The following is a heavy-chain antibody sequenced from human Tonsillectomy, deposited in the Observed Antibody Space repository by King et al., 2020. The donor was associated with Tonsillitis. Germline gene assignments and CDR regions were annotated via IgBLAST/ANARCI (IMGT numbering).Heavy chain of an antibody. D-gene: IGHD6-13*01. J-gene: IGHJ6*03. V-gene: IGHV3-48*03. CDR1: GFTFSSYE. CDR3: ARDPYSSIDYYYYYYYMDV. Sequence: VQLVESGGGLVQPGGSLRLSCAASGFTFSSYEMNWVRQAPGKGLEWVSYISSSGSTIYYAESVKGRFTISRDNAKNSLYLQMNSLRAEDTAVYYCARDPYSSIDYYYYYYYMDVWGKGTTVTVSS. CDR2: ISSSGSTI.